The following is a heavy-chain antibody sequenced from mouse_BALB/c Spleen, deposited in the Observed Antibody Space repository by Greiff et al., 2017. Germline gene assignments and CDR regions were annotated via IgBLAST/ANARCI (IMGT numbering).Heavy chain of an antibody. CDR2: INPYNDGT. CDR3: AREEIYYYGSSYYFDY. J-gene: IGHJ2*01. D-gene: IGHD1-1*01. Sequence: VQLQQSGPELVKPGASVKMSCKASGYTFTSYVMHWVKQKPGQGLEWIGYINPYNDGTKYNEKFKGKATLTSDKSSSTAYMELSSLTSEDSAVYYCAREEIYYYGSSYYFDYWGQGTTLTVSS. V-gene: IGHV1-14*01. CDR1: GYTFTSYV.